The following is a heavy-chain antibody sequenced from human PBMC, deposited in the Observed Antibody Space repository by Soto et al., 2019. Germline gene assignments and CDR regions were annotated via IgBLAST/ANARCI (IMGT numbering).Heavy chain of an antibody. Sequence: QITLKESGPTLVKPTQTLTLTCTFSGFSLSTSGVGVGWIRQPPGKALEWLALIYWDDDKRYSPSLKSRLTITKDTSKTQVVITLTTMDPVDTATYYCVQSRCGGDCLQSYSSHYYYGMDVWGQGTTVTVSS. D-gene: IGHD2-21*02. CDR1: GFSLSTSGVG. CDR3: VQSRCGGDCLQSYSSHYYYGMDV. V-gene: IGHV2-5*02. CDR2: IYWDDDK. J-gene: IGHJ6*02.